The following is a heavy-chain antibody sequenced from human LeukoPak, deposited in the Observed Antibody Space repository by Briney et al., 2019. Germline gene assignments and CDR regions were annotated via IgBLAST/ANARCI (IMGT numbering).Heavy chain of an antibody. CDR1: GGSFSGYY. CDR3: ARDSRRLAPYAFDI. V-gene: IGHV4-34*01. J-gene: IGHJ3*02. CDR2: INHSGST. Sequence: PSETLSLTCAVYGGSFSGYYWSWIRQPPGKGLEWVGEINHSGSTNYNPSLKSRLTISVDTSKKQFSLKLSSVTAADTAVYYCARDSRRLAPYAFDIWGQGTVVTVSS.